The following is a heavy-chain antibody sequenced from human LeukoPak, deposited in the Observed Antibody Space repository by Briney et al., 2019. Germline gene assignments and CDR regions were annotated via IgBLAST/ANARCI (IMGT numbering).Heavy chain of an antibody. J-gene: IGHJ2*01. Sequence: SETLSLTCAVSGYSISSGYYWGWIRQPPGKGLEWIGSVYHSGSTYYNPSLKSRVTISVDTSKNQFSLRLSSVTAADTAVYYCARHRDSSGYYYFFDLWGRGTLVTVSS. V-gene: IGHV4-38-2*01. CDR2: VYHSGST. CDR1: GYSISSGYY. D-gene: IGHD3-22*01. CDR3: ARHRDSSGYYYFFDL.